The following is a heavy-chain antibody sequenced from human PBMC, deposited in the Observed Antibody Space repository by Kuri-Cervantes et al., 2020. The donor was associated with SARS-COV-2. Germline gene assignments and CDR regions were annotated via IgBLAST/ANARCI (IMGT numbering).Heavy chain of an antibody. CDR1: GGSISSGSYY. J-gene: IGHJ4*02. CDR3: ASSGWTNKYYFDY. CDR2: IYTSGST. D-gene: IGHD6-19*01. Sequence: LRLSCTVSGGSISSGSYYWSWIRQPAGKGLEWIGRIYTSGSTNYNPSLKSRVTISVDTSKNRFSLKLSSVTAADTAVYYCASSGWTNKYYFDYWGQGTLVTVYS. V-gene: IGHV4-61*02.